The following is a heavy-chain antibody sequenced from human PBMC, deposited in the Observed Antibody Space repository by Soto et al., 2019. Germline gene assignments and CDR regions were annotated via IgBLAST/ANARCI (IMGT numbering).Heavy chain of an antibody. CDR3: ARDRRTLGYCSGGSCYGYNWFDP. Sequence: ASVKVSCKASGYTFTSYAMHWVRQAPGQRLEWMGWINAGNGNTKYSQKFQGRVTITRDTSASTAYMELSSLRSEDTAVYYCARDRRTLGYCSGGSCYGYNWFDPWGQGTLVTVSS. CDR1: GYTFTSYA. V-gene: IGHV1-3*01. CDR2: INAGNGNT. D-gene: IGHD2-15*01. J-gene: IGHJ5*02.